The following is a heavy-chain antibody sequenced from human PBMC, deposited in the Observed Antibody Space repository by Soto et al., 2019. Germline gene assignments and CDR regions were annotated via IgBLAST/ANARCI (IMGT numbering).Heavy chain of an antibody. CDR3: ARGLVGRYYDSSGYYYPYYYGMDV. CDR2: INHSGST. V-gene: IGHV4-34*01. D-gene: IGHD3-22*01. CDR1: GGSFSGYS. J-gene: IGHJ6*02. Sequence: PSETLSLTCAVYGGSFSGYSWSWISQPPGKGLEWNGEINHSGSTNYNPSLKSRVTISVDTSKKQFSLKLSSVTAADTAVYYCARGLVGRYYDSSGYYYPYYYGMDVWGQGTTVTVS.